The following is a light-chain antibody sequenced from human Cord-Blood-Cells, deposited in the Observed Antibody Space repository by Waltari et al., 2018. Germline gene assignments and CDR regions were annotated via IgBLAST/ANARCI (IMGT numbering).Light chain of an antibody. Sequence: EIVITQSPATLSVSPGERATLSCRASQSVSSNLAWYQQKPGQAPRFLIYGASTSATGIPSRFSGSGSGTEFTLTISSLQSEDFAVYYCQQYNNWPYSFGQGTKLEIK. CDR2: GAS. CDR3: QQYNNWPYS. CDR1: QSVSSN. V-gene: IGKV3-15*01. J-gene: IGKJ2*03.